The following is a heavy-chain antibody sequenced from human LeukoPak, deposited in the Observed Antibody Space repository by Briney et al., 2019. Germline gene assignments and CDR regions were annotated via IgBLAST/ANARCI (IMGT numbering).Heavy chain of an antibody. CDR2: IIPILGIA. CDR3: ARYRAYDSSGYYFDY. V-gene: IGHV1-69*04. D-gene: IGHD3-22*01. J-gene: IGHJ4*02. Sequence: SVKVSCKASGGTFSSYAISWVRQAPGQGLEWMGRIIPILGIANYAQKFQGRVTITADKSTSTAYMELSSLRSEDTAVYYCARYRAYDSSGYYFDYWGQGTLVTVSS. CDR1: GGTFSSYA.